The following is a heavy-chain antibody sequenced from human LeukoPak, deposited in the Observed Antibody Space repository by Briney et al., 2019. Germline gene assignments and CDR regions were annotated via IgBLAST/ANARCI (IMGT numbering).Heavy chain of an antibody. D-gene: IGHD3-22*01. J-gene: IGHJ4*02. CDR3: AKVGGSYYYDSSGSNGYYFDY. V-gene: IGHV3-23*01. CDR1: GFTFSSYA. CDR2: ISGSGGST. Sequence: PGGSLRLSCAASGFTFSSYAMSWVRPAPGKGLEWVSAISGSGGSTYYADSVKGRFTISRDNSKNTLYLQMNSLRAEDTAVYYCAKVGGSYYYDSSGSNGYYFDYWGQGTLVTVSS.